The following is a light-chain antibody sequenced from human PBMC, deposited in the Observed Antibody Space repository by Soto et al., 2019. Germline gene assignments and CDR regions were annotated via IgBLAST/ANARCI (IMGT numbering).Light chain of an antibody. J-gene: IGLJ1*01. V-gene: IGLV2-14*01. CDR2: EVS. Sequence: QSALTQPASVSGSPGQTITISCTGTSSDVGAYNYVSWYQQHPGKAPQLLIYEVSNRPSGVSDPFSGSKSGNTASLTISGLRAEDEADYYCSSKRTTTSVVFGSGTKLTVL. CDR3: SSKRTTTSVV. CDR1: SSDVGAYNY.